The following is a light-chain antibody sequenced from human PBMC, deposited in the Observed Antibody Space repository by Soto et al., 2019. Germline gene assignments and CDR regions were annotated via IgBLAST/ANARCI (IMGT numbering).Light chain of an antibody. CDR2: GAS. Sequence: EIVLTQSPGTLALSPGARATLSCRASQSVSDNYLAWYQQKPGQAPRLLIYGASSRAAGIPDRFSGSGSGTDFTLTISRVEPEDFAVYYCQQYVRSRTFGQGTKVELK. CDR1: QSVSDNY. V-gene: IGKV3-20*01. CDR3: QQYVRSRT. J-gene: IGKJ1*01.